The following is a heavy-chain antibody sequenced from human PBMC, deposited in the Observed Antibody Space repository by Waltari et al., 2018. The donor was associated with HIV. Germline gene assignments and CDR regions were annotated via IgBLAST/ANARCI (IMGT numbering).Heavy chain of an antibody. CDR1: GYSISSGYY. V-gene: IGHV4-38-2*01. CDR2: IYHSGST. D-gene: IGHD1-7*01. J-gene: IGHJ5*02. CDR3: ARKHLELRSQNWFDP. Sequence: QVQLQESGPGLVKPSETLSLTCAVSGYSISSGYYWGWIRQPPGQGLEWIGSIYHSGSTYYNPSLKSRVTISVDTSKNQFSLKLSSVTAADTAVYYCARKHLELRSQNWFDPWGQGTLVTVSS.